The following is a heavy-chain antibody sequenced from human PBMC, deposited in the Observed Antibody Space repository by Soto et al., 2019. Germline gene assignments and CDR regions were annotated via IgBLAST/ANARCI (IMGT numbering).Heavy chain of an antibody. D-gene: IGHD4-4*01. CDR1: GGSISFYY. J-gene: IGHJ5*02. Sequence: ASETLSLTCTVSGGSISFYYWAWIRQPAGKGLEWIGRIYPSGSTNYNPSLKSRVTMSVDTSKNQFSLKLSSVTAADTAVYYCARGNRPHNWFDPWGQGTLVTVPQ. CDR3: ARGNRPHNWFDP. V-gene: IGHV4-4*07. CDR2: IYPSGST.